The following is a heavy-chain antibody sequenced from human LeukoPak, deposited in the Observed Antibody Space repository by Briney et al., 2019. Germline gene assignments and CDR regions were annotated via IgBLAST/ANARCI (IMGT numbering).Heavy chain of an antibody. J-gene: IGHJ4*02. CDR1: GFTFSNFA. D-gene: IGHD3-10*01. CDR3: AKETPLVRGFITIDY. V-gene: IGHV3-23*01. Sequence: GGSLRLSCAASGFTFSNFAMSWVRQTPGKGLEWLSAIRPSGGNTYYADSVKGRLTISRDNPKSTLYLQMNSLRAEDTAIYYCAKETPLVRGFITIDYWGQGTPVTVSS. CDR2: IRPSGGNT.